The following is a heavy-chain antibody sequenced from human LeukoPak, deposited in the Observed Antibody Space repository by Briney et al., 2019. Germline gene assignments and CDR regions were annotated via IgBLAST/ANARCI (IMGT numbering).Heavy chain of an antibody. V-gene: IGHV4-39*07. CDR2: IYYSGST. CDR1: GGSISSSSYY. J-gene: IGHJ5*02. D-gene: IGHD3-22*01. CDR3: ARERLYYDSSGYPNWFDP. Sequence: SETLSLTCTVSGGSISSSSYYWGWIRQPPGKGLEWIGSIYYSGSTYYNPSLKSRVTISVDTSKNQFSLKLSSVTAADTAVYYCARERLYYDSSGYPNWFDPWGQGTLVTVSS.